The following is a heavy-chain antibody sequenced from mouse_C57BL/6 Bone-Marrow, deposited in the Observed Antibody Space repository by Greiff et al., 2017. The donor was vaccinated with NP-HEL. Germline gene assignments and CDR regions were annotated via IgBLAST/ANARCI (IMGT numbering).Heavy chain of an antibody. J-gene: IGHJ2*01. CDR1: GYSFSSSW. CDR2: IDPGDGDT. Sequence: QVQLQQSGPELVKPGASVKISCKASGYSFSSSWMHWVKQRPGKGLEWIGRIDPGDGDTNYTGKFKCKATLTADKSSSTAYMQLSSLPSEDSAVYFCAEVGIFSTTVVGYWGQGTTLTVSS. CDR3: AEVGIFSTTVVGY. D-gene: IGHD1-1*01. V-gene: IGHV1-82*01.